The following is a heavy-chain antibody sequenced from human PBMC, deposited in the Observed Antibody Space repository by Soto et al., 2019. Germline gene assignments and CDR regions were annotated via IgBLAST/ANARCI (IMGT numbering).Heavy chain of an antibody. V-gene: IGHV4-34*01. D-gene: IGHD6-13*01. CDR1: GGSFSGYY. CDR3: ARVRAAGGFHSRYDYYYGMDV. Sequence: TLSLTCAVYGGSFSGYYWSWIRQPPGKGLEWIGEINDSGSTNYNPSLKSRVTISVDTSKNQFSLKLSSVTAADTAVYYCARVRAAGGFHSRYDYYYGMDVWGQGTTVTVSS. CDR2: INDSGST. J-gene: IGHJ6*02.